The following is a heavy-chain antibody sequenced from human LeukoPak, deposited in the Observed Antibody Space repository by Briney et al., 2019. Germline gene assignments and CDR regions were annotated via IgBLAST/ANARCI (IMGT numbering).Heavy chain of an antibody. CDR1: GFTFSSYA. D-gene: IGHD3-10*01. J-gene: IGHJ4*02. CDR2: IYYSGST. CDR3: ATKGGSGSSYFDY. V-gene: IGHV4-39*01. Sequence: SGGSLRLSCAASGFTFSSYAMSWVRQPPGKGLEWIGSIYYSGSTYYNPSLKSRVTISVDTSKNQFSLKLSSVTAADTAVYYCATKGGSGSSYFDYWGQGTLVTVSS.